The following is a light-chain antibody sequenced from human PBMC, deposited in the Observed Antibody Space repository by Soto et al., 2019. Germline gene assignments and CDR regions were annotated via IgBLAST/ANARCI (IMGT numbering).Light chain of an antibody. CDR1: SSDVGGYKY. Sequence: QSVLTQPPSASGSPGQSVTISCTGTSSDVGGYKYVSWYQQHPGKVPKLMIYEVSKRPSGVPDRFSGSKSGNTASLTVSGLQAEDEADYYCSSYAGSNNFVFGTGTKVTVL. V-gene: IGLV2-8*01. CDR3: SSYAGSNNFV. CDR2: EVS. J-gene: IGLJ1*01.